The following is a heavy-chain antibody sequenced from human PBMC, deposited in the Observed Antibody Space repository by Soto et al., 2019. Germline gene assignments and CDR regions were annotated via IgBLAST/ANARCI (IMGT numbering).Heavy chain of an antibody. D-gene: IGHD2-2*01. CDR1: GYTFTSYD. J-gene: IGHJ3*02. CDR3: ASHCSSTSCYRDAFDI. V-gene: IGHV1-8*01. CDR2: MNPNSGNT. Sequence: GASVKVSCKASGYTFTSYDINWVRQAPGQGLEWMGWMNPNSGNTGYAQKFQGRVTMTRNTSISTAYMELSSLRPEDTAVYYCASHCSSTSCYRDAFDIWGQGTMVTVSS.